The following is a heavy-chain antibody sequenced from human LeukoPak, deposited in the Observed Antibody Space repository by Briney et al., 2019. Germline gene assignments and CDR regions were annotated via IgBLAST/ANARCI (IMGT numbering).Heavy chain of an antibody. D-gene: IGHD3-16*01. CDR3: ARDFRGGGYQPYYDY. CDR1: GGSFSGYY. V-gene: IGHV4-34*01. CDR2: INHSGST. Sequence: SETLSLTCAVYGGSFSGYYWSWIRQPPGKGLEWIGEINHSGSTNYNPSLKSRVTISVDKSKNQFSLKLSSVTAADTAVYYCARDFRGGGYQPYYDYWGQGTLVTVSS. J-gene: IGHJ4*02.